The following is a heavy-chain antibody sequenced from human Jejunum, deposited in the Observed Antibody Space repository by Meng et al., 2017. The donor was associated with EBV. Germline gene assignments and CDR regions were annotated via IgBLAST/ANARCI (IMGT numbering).Heavy chain of an antibody. Sequence: VALQAVCPRLEEPSGTLSLTCGVSGGSIRDNCWWRWVRKPPGKVLEWLGEIYHGGGTNYNTSLESRVTISVDKSKSQFSLKLNSVTVADTAVYYCAGNGYYALEYWGPGILVTVSS. CDR1: GGSIRDNCW. CDR2: IYHGGGT. V-gene: IGHV4-4*02. CDR3: AGNGYYALEY. J-gene: IGHJ4*02. D-gene: IGHD3-22*01.